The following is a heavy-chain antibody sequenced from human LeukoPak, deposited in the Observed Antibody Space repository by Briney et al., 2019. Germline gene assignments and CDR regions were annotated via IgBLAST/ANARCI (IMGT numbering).Heavy chain of an antibody. J-gene: IGHJ4*02. V-gene: IGHV3-11*01. CDR1: GFTFSDYY. Sequence: PGGSLRLSCAASGFTFSDYYMSWIRQAPGKGLEWVSYISTTGSAVYYADSVKGRFTISRDNSKNTLYLQMNSLRAEDTAVYYCARETTHSSSKAVRPYYFDYWGQGTLVTVSS. CDR2: ISTTGSAV. D-gene: IGHD6-13*01. CDR3: ARETTHSSSKAVRPYYFDY.